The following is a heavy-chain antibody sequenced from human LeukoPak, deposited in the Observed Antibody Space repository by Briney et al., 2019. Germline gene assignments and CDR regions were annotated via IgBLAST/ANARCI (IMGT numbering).Heavy chain of an antibody. Sequence: GGSLRLSCAASGFTFSSYWMHWVRQAPGKGLVWVSRINSDGSSTSYADSVKGRFTISRDNDKNTLYLQMNSLRAEDTAVYYCARDLEGWLQSNWFDPWGQGTLVTVSS. CDR1: GFTFSSYW. V-gene: IGHV3-74*01. CDR2: INSDGSST. D-gene: IGHD5-24*01. CDR3: ARDLEGWLQSNWFDP. J-gene: IGHJ5*02.